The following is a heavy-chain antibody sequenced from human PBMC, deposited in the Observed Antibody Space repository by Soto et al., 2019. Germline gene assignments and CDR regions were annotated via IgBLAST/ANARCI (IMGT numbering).Heavy chain of an antibody. CDR1: GFSLSTSGVG. Sequence: SGPTLVNPTQTLTLTCTFSGFSLSTSGVGVGWIRQPPGKALEWLALIYWDDDKRYSPSLKNRLTITKDTSKNQVVLTMTNMDPVDTATYYCAHSRYNCDADYWGQGTLVTVSS. V-gene: IGHV2-5*02. CDR3: AHSRYNCDADY. D-gene: IGHD5-12*01. J-gene: IGHJ4*02. CDR2: IYWDDDK.